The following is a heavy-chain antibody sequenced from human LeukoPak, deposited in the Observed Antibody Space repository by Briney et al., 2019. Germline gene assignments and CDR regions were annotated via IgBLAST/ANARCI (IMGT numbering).Heavy chain of an antibody. Sequence: SETLSLTCAVYGGSFSGYYWSWIRQPPGKGLEWIGEINHSGSTNYNLSLKSRVTISIDTSKNQFSLKVISMTAADTAAYYCTKSDGYGLIRICGRGTMVTVSS. V-gene: IGHV4-34*03. CDR3: TKSDGYGLIRI. D-gene: IGHD3-10*01. J-gene: IGHJ3*02. CDR2: INHSGST. CDR1: GGSFSGYY.